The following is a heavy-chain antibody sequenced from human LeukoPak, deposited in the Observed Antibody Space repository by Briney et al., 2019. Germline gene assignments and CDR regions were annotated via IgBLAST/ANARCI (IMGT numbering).Heavy chain of an antibody. Sequence: PGGSLRLSCAASGFTFSDYYMSWIRQAPGKGLEWVSYISSSGSTIYYADSVKGRFTISRDNAKNSLYLQMNSPRAEDTAVYYCARDRGYYYDSSGYYPYYFDYWGQGTLVTVSS. V-gene: IGHV3-11*01. D-gene: IGHD3-22*01. J-gene: IGHJ4*02. CDR3: ARDRGYYYDSSGYYPYYFDY. CDR2: ISSSGSTI. CDR1: GFTFSDYY.